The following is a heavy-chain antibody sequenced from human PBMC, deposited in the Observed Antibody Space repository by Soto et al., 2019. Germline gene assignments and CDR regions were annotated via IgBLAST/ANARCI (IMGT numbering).Heavy chain of an antibody. CDR3: AKDPNGDYVGAFDI. CDR2: ISASGGRT. J-gene: IGHJ3*02. V-gene: IGHV3-23*01. Sequence: GGSLRLSCAASGLSFSSYAMSWVRQAPGAGPEWVSGISASGGRTYYADSVKGRFTISRDKSKNTLYLQMDSLRAEDTALYYCAKDPNGDYVGAFDIWGRGTMVTVSS. D-gene: IGHD4-17*01. CDR1: GLSFSSYA.